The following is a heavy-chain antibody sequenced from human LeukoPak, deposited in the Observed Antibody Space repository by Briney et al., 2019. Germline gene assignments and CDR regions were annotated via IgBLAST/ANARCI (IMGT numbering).Heavy chain of an antibody. CDR3: ARHGGRYCSGGSCYHAFDI. CDR2: IDPSDSYT. Sequence: GESLKISCKGSGYSFTSYWISWVRQMPGKGLEWVGRIDPSDSYTNYSPSFQGHVTISADKSISTAYLQWSSLKASDTAMYYCARHGGRYCSGGSCYHAFDIWGQGTMVTVSS. D-gene: IGHD2-15*01. V-gene: IGHV5-10-1*01. CDR1: GYSFTSYW. J-gene: IGHJ3*02.